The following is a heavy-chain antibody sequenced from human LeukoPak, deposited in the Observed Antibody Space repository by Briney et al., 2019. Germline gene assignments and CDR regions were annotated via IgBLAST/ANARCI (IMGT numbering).Heavy chain of an antibody. Sequence: SETLSLTCTVSGGSISSSSYYWGWIRQPPGKGLEWIGSIYYSGSTYYNPSLKSRVTISVDTSKNQFSLKLSSVTAADTAVYYCATDVPYSSGWYAVSWFDPWGQGTLVTVSS. CDR1: GGSISSSSYY. CDR2: IYYSGST. V-gene: IGHV4-39*02. CDR3: ATDVPYSSGWYAVSWFDP. D-gene: IGHD6-19*01. J-gene: IGHJ5*02.